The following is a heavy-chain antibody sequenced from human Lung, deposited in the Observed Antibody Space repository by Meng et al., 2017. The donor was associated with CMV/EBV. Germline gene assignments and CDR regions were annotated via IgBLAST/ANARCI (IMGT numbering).Heavy chain of an antibody. Sequence: SCAASGFTFGAYGMNWVRQAPGKGLEWVSFISTSGSYIYYADSVKGRFTISRDNAKNSLSLQMNSLRAEDTAVYYCARGGSSWYYLDYWGQGTLVTVSS. J-gene: IGHJ4*02. D-gene: IGHD6-13*01. CDR3: ARGGSSWYYLDY. CDR2: ISTSGSYI. CDR1: GFTFGAYG. V-gene: IGHV3-21*01.